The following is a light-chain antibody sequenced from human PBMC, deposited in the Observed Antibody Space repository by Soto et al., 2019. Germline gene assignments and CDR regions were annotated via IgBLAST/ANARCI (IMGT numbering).Light chain of an antibody. J-gene: IGKJ4*01. CDR3: QQFGSSPLT. Sequence: EIVLTQSPGTLSLSPGERATLSCRASQSVSSSYLAWYQQKPGLAPRLLIYGASSRATGIPDRFSGSGSGTDFTLTISRLEPGDFAVYYCQQFGSSPLTFGGGTKVEIK. CDR1: QSVSSSY. V-gene: IGKV3-20*01. CDR2: GAS.